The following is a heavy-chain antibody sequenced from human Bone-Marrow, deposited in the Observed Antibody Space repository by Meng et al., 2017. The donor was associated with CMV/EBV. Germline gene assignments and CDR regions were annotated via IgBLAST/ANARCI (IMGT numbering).Heavy chain of an antibody. V-gene: IGHV4-38-2*02. CDR1: GYSITSGYY. CDR2: LYHTGNT. CDR3: ARGYCATTSCYPYYYGMDV. D-gene: IGHD2-2*01. J-gene: IGHJ6*01. Sequence: SETLSLTCTVSGYSITSGYYWGWVRQPPGKGLEWIASLYHTGNTYYKPSLRRRATMSVDASKNQFSLTLDSVTAADTAVYYCARGYCATTSCYPYYYGMDVWGQGNTVNVAS.